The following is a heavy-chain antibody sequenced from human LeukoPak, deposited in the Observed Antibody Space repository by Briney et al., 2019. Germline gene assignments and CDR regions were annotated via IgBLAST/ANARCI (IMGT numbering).Heavy chain of an antibody. CDR3: AREYCTKSVCYTYFDY. J-gene: IGHJ4*02. Sequence: SETLSLTCTVSGGSISSYYWRWIRQPAGKGLEWIGRIYTSGSTNYNPSLKSRVTMSVDTSKNQFSLKLSSVTAADTAVYYCAREYCTKSVCYTYFDYWGQGTLVTVSS. CDR1: GGSISSYY. D-gene: IGHD2-8*01. V-gene: IGHV4-4*07. CDR2: IYTSGST.